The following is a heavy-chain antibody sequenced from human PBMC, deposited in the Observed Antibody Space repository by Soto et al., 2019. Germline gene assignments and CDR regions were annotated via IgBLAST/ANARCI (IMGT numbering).Heavy chain of an antibody. CDR1: GGSISSGGYY. Sequence: SETLSLTCTVSGGSISSGGYYWSWIRQHPGKGLEWIGYIYYSGSTYYNPSLKSRVTISVDTSKNQFSLKLSSVTAADTAVYYCARAQYYYDSSGYSANYYFDYWGQGTLVTVS. J-gene: IGHJ4*02. V-gene: IGHV4-31*03. CDR2: IYYSGST. CDR3: ARAQYYYDSSGYSANYYFDY. D-gene: IGHD3-22*01.